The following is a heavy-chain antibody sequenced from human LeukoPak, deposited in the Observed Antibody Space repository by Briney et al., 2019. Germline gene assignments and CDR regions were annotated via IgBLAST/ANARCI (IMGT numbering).Heavy chain of an antibody. CDR2: INWNSGRM. J-gene: IGHJ6*03. D-gene: IGHD6-19*01. CDR3: EKEGQRRAVSVVTYMDV. Sequence: KPGGSLRLSCAAAGFTFDDYAMHWVRQAPGKGLEWVSTINWNSGRMEYADSVKGRFTISRDNAKNSLYLQMNSLRDEDTALYYCEKEGQRRAVSVVTYMDVGGKGTTVTVPS. V-gene: IGHV3-9*01. CDR1: GFTFDDYA.